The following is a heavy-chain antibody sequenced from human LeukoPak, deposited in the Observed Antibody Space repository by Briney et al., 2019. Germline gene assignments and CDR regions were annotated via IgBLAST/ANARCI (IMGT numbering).Heavy chain of an antibody. D-gene: IGHD6-19*01. CDR3: ARERPDSSGWFDY. CDR1: GYTFTFSY. Sequence: ASVTVSCKASGYTFTFSYMYWVRQAPGQGLEWMGWINPNSGGTNYAQTFQGRVTMTRDTSISTAYMELTRLRSDDTAVYYCARERPDSSGWFDYWGQGTLVTVSS. J-gene: IGHJ4*02. V-gene: IGHV1-2*02. CDR2: INPNSGGT.